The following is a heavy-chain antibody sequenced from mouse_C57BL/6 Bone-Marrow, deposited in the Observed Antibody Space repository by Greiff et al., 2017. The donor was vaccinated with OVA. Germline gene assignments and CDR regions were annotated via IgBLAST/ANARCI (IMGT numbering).Heavy chain of an antibody. V-gene: IGHV5S21*01. CDR3: TRLYYFGFWYFDV. CDR1: GFTFSSYA. Sequence: EVKVEESGEGLVKPGGSLKLSCAASGFTFSSYAMSWVRQTPEKRLEWVAYISSGGDYIYYADTVKGRFTISRDNARNTLYLQMSSLKSEDTAMYYCTRLYYFGFWYFDVWGTGTTVTVSS. CDR2: ISSGGDYI. D-gene: IGHD1-1*01. J-gene: IGHJ1*03.